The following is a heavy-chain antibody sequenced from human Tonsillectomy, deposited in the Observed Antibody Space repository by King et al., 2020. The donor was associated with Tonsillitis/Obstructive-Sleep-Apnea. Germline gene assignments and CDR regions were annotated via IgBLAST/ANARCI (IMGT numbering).Heavy chain of an antibody. CDR3: ARRGSGGYDFWSGYYFTRDYYYYMDV. CDR1: GGSISSYY. J-gene: IGHJ6*03. V-gene: IGHV4-59*08. Sequence: VQLQESGPGLVKPSETLSLTCTVSGGSISSYYWSWIRQPPGKGLEWIGYIYYSGSTNYNPSLKSRVTISVDTSKNQFSLKLSSVTAADTAVYYCARRGSGGYDFWSGYYFTRDYYYYMDVWGKGTPGTVSS. CDR2: IYYSGST. D-gene: IGHD3-3*01.